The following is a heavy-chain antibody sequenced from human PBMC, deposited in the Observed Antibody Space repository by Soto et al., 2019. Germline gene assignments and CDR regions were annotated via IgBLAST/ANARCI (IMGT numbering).Heavy chain of an antibody. D-gene: IGHD6-19*01. CDR3: ARRVAVSGHDTFDV. CDR1: GYSFPYYW. CDR2: IYPGDSDT. V-gene: IGHV5-51*03. Sequence: EQVVQSGAEVKKPGESLKISCKGSGYSFPYYWIAWVRQMPGKGLEWMGIIYPGDSDTRYSPSFQGQVTISADKSVSTAYLQWSSLKASDTAIYYCARRVAVSGHDTFDVWGQGTMVTVSS. J-gene: IGHJ3*01.